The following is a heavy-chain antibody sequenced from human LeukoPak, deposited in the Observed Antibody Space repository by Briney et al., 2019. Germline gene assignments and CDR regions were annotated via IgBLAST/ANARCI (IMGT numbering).Heavy chain of an antibody. CDR1: GFIFDNYA. Sequence: SGGSLRLSCVASGFIFDNYALSWVRQAPGRGLEWVSGISGSADNTYYADSVKGRFTISRDISKNTVYPQMNNLRVDDTAVYYCAKGPKLGDGFHCDYWGQGTLVTVSS. CDR3: AKGPKLGDGFHCDY. CDR2: ISGSADNT. D-gene: IGHD5-24*01. V-gene: IGHV3-23*01. J-gene: IGHJ4*02.